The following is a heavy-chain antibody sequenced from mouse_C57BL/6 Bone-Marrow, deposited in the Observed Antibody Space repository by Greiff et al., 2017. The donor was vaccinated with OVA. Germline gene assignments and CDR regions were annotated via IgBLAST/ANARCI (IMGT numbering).Heavy chain of an antibody. CDR3: TIYYDYDGDYFDY. Sequence: VQLQQSGAELVRPGASVKLSCTASGFNIKDDYMHWVKQRPEQGLEWIGWIDPENGDTEYASKFQGKATITADTSSNTAYLQLSSLTSEDTAIYYCTIYYDYDGDYFDYWCQGPTLTVSS. V-gene: IGHV14-4*01. J-gene: IGHJ2*01. CDR2: IDPENGDT. CDR1: GFNIKDDY. D-gene: IGHD2-4*01.